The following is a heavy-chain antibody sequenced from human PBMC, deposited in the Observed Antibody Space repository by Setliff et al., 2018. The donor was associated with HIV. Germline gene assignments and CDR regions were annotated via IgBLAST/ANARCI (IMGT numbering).Heavy chain of an antibody. D-gene: IGHD5-12*01. J-gene: IGHJ3*02. V-gene: IGHV4-34*01. CDR1: GGSFSGYY. CDR3: AGDGYNVDAFDI. Sequence: NPSETLSLTCAVYGGSFSGYYWSWIRQPPGKGLEWIGEINHSGSTNYNPSLKSRVTISVDTSKNQFSLKLSSVTAADTAVYYCAGDGYNVDAFDIWGQGTMVTVSS. CDR2: INHSGST.